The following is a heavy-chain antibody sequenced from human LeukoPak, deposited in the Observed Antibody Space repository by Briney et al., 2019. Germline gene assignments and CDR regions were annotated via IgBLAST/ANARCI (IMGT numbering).Heavy chain of an antibody. Sequence: ASVKVSCKASGYTFTSYDINWVRQATGQGLEWMGWMNPNSGNTGYAQKFQGRVTMTRNTSISTAYMELSSLRSEDTAVYYCARGKRPPWYSSSANLVYMDVWGKGTTVTVSS. V-gene: IGHV1-8*01. CDR3: ARGKRPPWYSSSANLVYMDV. J-gene: IGHJ6*03. CDR1: GYTFTSYD. CDR2: MNPNSGNT. D-gene: IGHD6-6*01.